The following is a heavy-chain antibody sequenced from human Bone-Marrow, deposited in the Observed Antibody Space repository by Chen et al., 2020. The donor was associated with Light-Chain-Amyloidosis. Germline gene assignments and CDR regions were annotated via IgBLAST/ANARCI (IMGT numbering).Heavy chain of an antibody. D-gene: IGHD3-10*01. J-gene: IGHJ3*01. CDR3: ARASXLRLGRSFDT. Sequence: SAAKXSGASVRVSCLASGGPLSSYPLTWMRQAPGQGPEWLGTLIPMSGVANYAERFQDRLALSAGKSTNTAYMXXXXXXXXXXXXXXXARASXLRLGRSFDTWGQGTEVIVSS. CDR2: LIPMSGVA. CDR1: GGPLSSYP. V-gene: IGHV1-69*02.